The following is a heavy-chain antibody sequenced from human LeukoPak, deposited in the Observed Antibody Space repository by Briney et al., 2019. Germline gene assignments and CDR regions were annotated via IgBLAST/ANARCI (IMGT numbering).Heavy chain of an antibody. Sequence: EASVKVSCKASGYTFTGYYMHWVRQAPGQGLEWMGWINPKSGGTNHAQKFQGRVTMTRDTSISTLYMEMSRLKSDDTAVYYCARNRGVVTALEYWGQGTLVTVSS. D-gene: IGHD2-21*02. CDR2: INPKSGGT. J-gene: IGHJ4*02. V-gene: IGHV1-2*02. CDR1: GYTFTGYY. CDR3: ARNRGVVTALEY.